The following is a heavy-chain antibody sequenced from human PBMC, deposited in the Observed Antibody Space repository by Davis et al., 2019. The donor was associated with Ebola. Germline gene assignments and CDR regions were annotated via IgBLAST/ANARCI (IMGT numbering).Heavy chain of an antibody. D-gene: IGHD3-10*01. Sequence: GESLKISCAASGFTFSKAWMSWVRQAPGKGLEWVGRIKSKTDGGTADYASPVKGRFAISRDDSKNTVYLQMDSLKTEDTAVYYCRASGSFASWGQGTLVTVSS. CDR1: GFTFSKAW. V-gene: IGHV3-15*01. CDR3: RASGSFAS. J-gene: IGHJ5*01. CDR2: IKSKTDGGTA.